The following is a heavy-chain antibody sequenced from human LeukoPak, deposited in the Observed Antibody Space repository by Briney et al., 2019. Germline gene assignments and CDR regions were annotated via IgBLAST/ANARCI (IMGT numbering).Heavy chain of an antibody. CDR3: TRGDDFLAAYNYMDV. CDR1: GGTIRGFA. V-gene: IGHV1-69*05. D-gene: IGHD3-9*01. J-gene: IGHJ6*04. CDR2: INTMSGTT. Sequence: ASVKVSCKASGGTIRGFAINWVRQAPGEGFEWMGRINTMSGTTNYTQRLQGRVTMTTDESTTTAFMELSRLTAEDTALYYCTRGDDFLAAYNYMDVWGKGTPVIVSS.